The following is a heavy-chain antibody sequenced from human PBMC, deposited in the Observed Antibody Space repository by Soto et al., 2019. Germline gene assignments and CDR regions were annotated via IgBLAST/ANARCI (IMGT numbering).Heavy chain of an antibody. CDR3: ASQQLHVSTNWFDP. CDR2: TIPIFDTT. Sequence: QVQLVQSGAEVKKPGSSVKVSCKASEGTFSSYAISWVRQAPGQGLEWMGGTIPIFDTTNYAQKFQGRVTITADESTSTAYMELSSLRSEDTAVYYCASQQLHVSTNWFDPWGKGTLVTVSS. D-gene: IGHD5-18*01. V-gene: IGHV1-69*01. J-gene: IGHJ5*02. CDR1: EGTFSSYA.